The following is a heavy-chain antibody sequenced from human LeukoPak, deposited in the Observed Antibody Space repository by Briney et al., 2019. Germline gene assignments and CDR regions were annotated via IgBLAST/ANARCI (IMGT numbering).Heavy chain of an antibody. Sequence: AGSLRLSCAASGFTLSSYYMSWVRQAAGKGLEWVSVIYSSGSTYYVDSVKGRFTISRDNSKNTLYLQMNRLRVEDTAVYYCARVGARYYGLGSYDGYYFDYWGQGTLVTASS. D-gene: IGHD3-10*01. V-gene: IGHV3-53*01. CDR2: IYSSGST. CDR3: ARVGARYYGLGSYDGYYFDY. J-gene: IGHJ4*02. CDR1: GFTLSSYY.